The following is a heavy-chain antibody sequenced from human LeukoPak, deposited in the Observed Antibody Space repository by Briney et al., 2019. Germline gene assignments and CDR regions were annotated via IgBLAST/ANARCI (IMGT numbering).Heavy chain of an antibody. CDR2: IYTSGST. CDR3: ARADFWSGYSPFDY. Sequence: SETLSLTCTVSGGSISSYYWSWIRQPAGKGLEWIGRIYTSGSTNYNPSLKSRVTMSVDTSKNQFSLKLSSVTAADTAVYYCARADFWSGYSPFDYWGQGTLVTVSS. V-gene: IGHV4-4*07. CDR1: GGSISSYY. J-gene: IGHJ4*02. D-gene: IGHD3-3*01.